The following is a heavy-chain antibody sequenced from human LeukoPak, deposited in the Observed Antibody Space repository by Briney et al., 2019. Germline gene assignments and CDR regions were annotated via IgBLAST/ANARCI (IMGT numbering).Heavy chain of an antibody. Sequence: SETLSLTCTVSGDSISSSGYYWGWIRQPPGKGLEWIGTIYYSGSTYYNLSLKSRVTISIDPSKKQFSLKLNSVTAAAAAVYYCARSPDGAGAYYYHYYMDVWGKGTTVTVSS. CDR3: ARSPDGAGAYYYHYYMDV. V-gene: IGHV4-39*07. CDR1: GDSISSSGYY. CDR2: IYYSGST. D-gene: IGHD5-24*01. J-gene: IGHJ6*03.